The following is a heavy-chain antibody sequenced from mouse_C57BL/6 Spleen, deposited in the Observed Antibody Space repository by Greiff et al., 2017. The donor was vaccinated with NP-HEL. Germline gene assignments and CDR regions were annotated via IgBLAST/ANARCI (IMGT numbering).Heavy chain of an antibody. V-gene: IGHV1-69*01. CDR3: ASGVFFDY. CDR1: GYTFTSYW. CDR2: IDPSDSYT. D-gene: IGHD3-1*01. Sequence: QVQLKQPGAELVMPGASVKLSCKASGYTFTSYWMHWVKQRPGQGLEWIGEIDPSDSYTNYNQKFKGKSTLTVDKSSSTAYMQLSSLTSEDSAVYYCASGVFFDYWGQGTTLTVSS. J-gene: IGHJ2*01.